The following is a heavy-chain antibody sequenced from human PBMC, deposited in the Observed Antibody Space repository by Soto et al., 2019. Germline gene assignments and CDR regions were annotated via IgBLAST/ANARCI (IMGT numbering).Heavy chain of an antibody. Sequence: QVQLVQSGAEVKKPGSSVKVSCKASGGTFSDYGINWVRQAPGQGLEWMGGIIPIFGTANYAQKFQGRVTIIADEFTTTAYMELSSLRYEDTAVYYCARGWDHYDSSGLLTWFDPWGQGTLVTVSS. CDR2: IIPIFGTA. J-gene: IGHJ5*02. V-gene: IGHV1-69*01. D-gene: IGHD3-22*01. CDR3: ARGWDHYDSSGLLTWFDP. CDR1: GGTFSDYG.